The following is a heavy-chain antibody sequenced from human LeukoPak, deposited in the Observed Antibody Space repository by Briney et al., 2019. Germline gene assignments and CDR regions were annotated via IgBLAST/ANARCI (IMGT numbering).Heavy chain of an antibody. D-gene: IGHD5-18*01. V-gene: IGHV6-1*01. CDR2: TYYRSKWYN. J-gene: IGHJ4*02. CDR1: GDSVSSNSAA. Sequence: SQTLSLTCVIYGDSVSSNSAAWNWIRQSPSRGLEWLGRTYYRSKWYNDFAVSVKSRITINPDTSKNQFSLQLNSVTPEDTAVYYCARERYNSGYMDFDYWGQGTLVTVSS. CDR3: ARERYNSGYMDFDY.